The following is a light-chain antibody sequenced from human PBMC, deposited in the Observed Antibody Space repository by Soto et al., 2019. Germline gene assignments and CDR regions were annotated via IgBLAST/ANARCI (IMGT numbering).Light chain of an antibody. V-gene: IGKV1-5*01. CDR1: QAPGGF. CDR3: LQYDSYPYS. Sequence: EIQVTQSPSTLSASVGDRATISCRASQAPGGFLAWFQQKPGHAPKLLIYDASNMHTGVTRRFSGSQTGTDFTLTISGLQPDDYASYFCLQYDSYPYSFGQGTKVEIK. CDR2: DAS. J-gene: IGKJ2*01.